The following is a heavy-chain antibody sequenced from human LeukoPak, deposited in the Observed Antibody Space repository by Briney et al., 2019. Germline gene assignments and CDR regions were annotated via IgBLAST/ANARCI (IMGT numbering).Heavy chain of an antibody. CDR3: ASGDTAMGEFDY. CDR1: GGSISSSSYY. Sequence: SETLSLTCTVSGGSISSSSYYWGWIRQPPGKGLEWIGSIYYSGSTYYNPSLKSRVTISVDTSKNQISLKLSSVTAADTAVYYCASGDTAMGEFDYWGQGTLVTVSS. D-gene: IGHD5-18*01. V-gene: IGHV4-39*01. J-gene: IGHJ4*02. CDR2: IYYSGST.